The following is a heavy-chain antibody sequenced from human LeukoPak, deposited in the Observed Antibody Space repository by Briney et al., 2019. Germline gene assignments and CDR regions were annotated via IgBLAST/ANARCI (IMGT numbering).Heavy chain of an antibody. V-gene: IGHV4-31*03. J-gene: IGHJ5*02. CDR2: MYYSGNT. CDR3: ATDDYGDYFIDP. CDR1: GGSIGGSAFY. Sequence: PSETLSLTCTVSGGSIGGSAFYWSWIRQHPGKGPEWIGYMYYSGNTYYNPYLKSRVTISVDTSKNQFFLKLTSVTAADTAVYYCATDDYGDYFIDPWGQGTLVTVSS. D-gene: IGHD4-17*01.